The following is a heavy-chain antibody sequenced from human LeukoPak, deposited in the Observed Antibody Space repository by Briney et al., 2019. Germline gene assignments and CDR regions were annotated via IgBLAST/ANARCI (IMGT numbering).Heavy chain of an antibody. J-gene: IGHJ4*02. D-gene: IGHD3-3*01. Sequence: SETLCLTCTVSGCSISRTNYYWGWMRQPQGMELESVGTIYHSRRTYYNSSLRSRANLSVDTSKNHYFLKLSSMTAATAAVYYCATMGLLRYLEWFSDFWGQGTLVTVSS. CDR2: IYHSRRT. V-gene: IGHV4-39*07. CDR1: GCSISRTNYY. CDR3: ATMGLLRYLEWFSDF.